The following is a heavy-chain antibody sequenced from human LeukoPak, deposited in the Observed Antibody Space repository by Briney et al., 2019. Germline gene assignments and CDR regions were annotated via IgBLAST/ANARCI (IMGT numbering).Heavy chain of an antibody. CDR1: GFTFSNYD. CDR3: AKDRIYADGLWDFDY. CDR2: IRVNGGST. D-gene: IGHD3-10*01. V-gene: IGHV3-23*01. J-gene: IGHJ4*02. Sequence: PGGSLRLSCAASGFTFSNYDMNWVRQAPGKGLEWVSGIRVNGGSTYYADSVKGRFTISRDNSKNTLYLQMNSLRVDDTAVYYCAKDRIYADGLWDFDYWGQGTLVTVSS.